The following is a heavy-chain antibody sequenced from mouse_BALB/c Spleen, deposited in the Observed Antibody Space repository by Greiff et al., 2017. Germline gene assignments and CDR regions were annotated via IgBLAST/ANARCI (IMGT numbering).Heavy chain of an antibody. V-gene: IGHV14-3*02. CDR2: IDPANGNT. D-gene: IGHD2-2*01. CDR1: GFNIKDTY. Sequence: EVQLQQSGAELVKPGASVKLSCTASGFNIKDTYMHWVKQRPEQGLEWIGRIDPANGNTKYDPKFQGKATITADTSSNTAYLQLSSLTSEDTAVYYCARSIYYGSYAMDYWGQGTSVTVSS. CDR3: ARSIYYGSYAMDY. J-gene: IGHJ4*01.